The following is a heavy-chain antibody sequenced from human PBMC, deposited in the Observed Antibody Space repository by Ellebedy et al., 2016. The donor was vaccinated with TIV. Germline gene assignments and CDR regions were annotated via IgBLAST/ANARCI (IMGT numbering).Heavy chain of an antibody. CDR2: IYHSGST. CDR3: ARTDLRYGMDI. CDR1: GGSINSISYY. J-gene: IGHJ6*02. Sequence: SETLSLXCSVSGGSINSISYYWGWIRQPPGKGLEWIGSIYHSGSTYYNPSLKSRVAISVDTSKNQFSLKLSSVTAADTAVYYCARTDLRYGMDIWGQGTTVTVSS. D-gene: IGHD3/OR15-3a*01. V-gene: IGHV4-39*07.